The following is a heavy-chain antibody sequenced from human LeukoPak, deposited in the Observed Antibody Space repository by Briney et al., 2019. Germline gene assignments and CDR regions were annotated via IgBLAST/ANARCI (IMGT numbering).Heavy chain of an antibody. CDR3: AKATSGWYSDY. D-gene: IGHD6-19*01. CDR2: ISSSSSYI. J-gene: IGHJ4*02. Sequence: GGSLRLSCAASGFTFSSYSMNWVRQAPGKGLEWVSSISSSSSYIYHADSVKGRFTISRDNAKNSLYLQMNSLRAEDTAVYYCAKATSGWYSDYWGQGTLVTVSS. CDR1: GFTFSSYS. V-gene: IGHV3-21*04.